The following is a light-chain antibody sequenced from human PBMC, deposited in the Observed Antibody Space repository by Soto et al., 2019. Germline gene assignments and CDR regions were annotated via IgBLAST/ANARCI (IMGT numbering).Light chain of an antibody. V-gene: IGKV3-20*01. CDR3: QEYRSSRT. J-gene: IGKJ1*01. CDR1: QSVTSSY. Sequence: EIVLTQSPGTLSLSPGERATLSCRASQSVTSSYLAWYQQKPGQAPRLLIYGASTRATGIPDRFSGGGSGTDLTLTISRLEPEDFAVYYCQEYRSSRTFGQGTKVEIK. CDR2: GAS.